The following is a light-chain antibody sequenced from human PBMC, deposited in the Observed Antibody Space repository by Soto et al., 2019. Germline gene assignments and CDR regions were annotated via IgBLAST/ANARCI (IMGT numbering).Light chain of an antibody. CDR2: DVS. CDR1: SSDVGGYNY. J-gene: IGLJ2*01. Sequence: QSALTQPASVSGSPGQSLTISCTGTSSDVGGYNYVSWYQPHPGKAPKLMIYDVSNRPSGVSNRVSGSKPGNTASLTISGLQAEDEADYYCSSYTSSSTLVVVGGGTKLTVL. CDR3: SSYTSSSTLVV. V-gene: IGLV2-14*01.